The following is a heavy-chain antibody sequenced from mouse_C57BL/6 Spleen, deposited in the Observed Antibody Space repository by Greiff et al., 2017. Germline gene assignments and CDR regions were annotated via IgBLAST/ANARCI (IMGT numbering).Heavy chain of an antibody. J-gene: IGHJ3*01. CDR3: SDYDSCAY. CDR2: ISLKSDYYAT. V-gene: IGHV6-3*01. CDR1: GFTFSNYW. Sequence: EVKVVESGGGLVQPGGSMKLSCVASGFTFSNYWMNWVRQSTEKGLEWVAQISLKSDYYATHYAESVKGSFTISRDDSKSSVYLQMNNLRAEDTGMYYCSDYDSCAYWGQGTLGTVSA. D-gene: IGHD2-4*01.